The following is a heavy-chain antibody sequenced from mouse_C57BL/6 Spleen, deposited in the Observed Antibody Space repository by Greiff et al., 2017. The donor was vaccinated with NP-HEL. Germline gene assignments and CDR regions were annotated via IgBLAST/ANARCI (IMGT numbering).Heavy chain of an antibody. J-gene: IGHJ4*01. CDR1: GFTFSDYG. CDR3: AKRAQAYAMDY. D-gene: IGHD3-2*02. CDR2: ISSGSSTI. Sequence: EVMLVESGGGLVKPGGSLKLSCAASGFTFSDYGMHWVRQAPEKGLEWVAYISSGSSTIYYADTVKGRITISRDNAKNTLFRQMTSLRSEDTAMYYCAKRAQAYAMDYWGQGTSVTVSS. V-gene: IGHV5-17*01.